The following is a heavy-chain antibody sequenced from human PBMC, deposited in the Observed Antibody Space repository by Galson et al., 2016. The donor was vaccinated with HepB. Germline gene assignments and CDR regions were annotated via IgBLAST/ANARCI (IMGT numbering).Heavy chain of an antibody. V-gene: IGHV3-7*02. CDR2: INQDGSEK. CDR3: AKHYGSGSYYFDF. Sequence: SLRLSCAASGFTLSSYWMSWVRRGPGKGLEWVANINQDGSEKYYVDSVKGRFTISRDNAKKSLYLQMNRLRAEDTAVYYCAKHYGSGSYYFDFWGQGTQVTVSS. CDR1: GFTLSSYW. J-gene: IGHJ4*02. D-gene: IGHD3-10*01.